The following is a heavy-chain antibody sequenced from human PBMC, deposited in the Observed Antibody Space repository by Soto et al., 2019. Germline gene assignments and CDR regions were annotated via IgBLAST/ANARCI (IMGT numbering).Heavy chain of an antibody. CDR3: AKDEFAARVPAYFDY. D-gene: IGHD6-6*01. Sequence: QVQLVESGGGVVQPGRSLRLSCAASGFTFSSYGMHWVRQAPGKGLEWVAVISDDGSNKYYADSVKGRFTISRDNSKNTLYLQMNSLRAEDTAVYYCAKDEFAARVPAYFDYWGQGTLVTVSS. CDR2: ISDDGSNK. V-gene: IGHV3-30*18. J-gene: IGHJ4*02. CDR1: GFTFSSYG.